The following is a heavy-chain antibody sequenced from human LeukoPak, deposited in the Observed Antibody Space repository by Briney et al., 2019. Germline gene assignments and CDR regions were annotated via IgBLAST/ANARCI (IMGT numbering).Heavy chain of an antibody. CDR2: IIPIFSTA. J-gene: IGHJ4*02. Sequence: SVNVSCKSSGCTFSSYAISWGRLPPGQGLEWMGRIIPIFSTANYAQKFQGRVTITADESTSTAYKELSSLRSEDTAVYYCARDPLYGDCVTPPFDYWGQGTLVTVSS. V-gene: IGHV1-69*13. CDR3: ARDPLYGDCVTPPFDY. D-gene: IGHD4-17*01. CDR1: GCTFSSYA.